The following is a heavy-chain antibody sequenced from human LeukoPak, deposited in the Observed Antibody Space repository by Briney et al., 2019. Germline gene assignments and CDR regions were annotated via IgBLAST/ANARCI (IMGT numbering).Heavy chain of an antibody. D-gene: IGHD6-6*01. CDR2: FYTSGST. V-gene: IGHV4-4*07. CDR3: ARDRGEYSSSSAYYSYYYMDV. J-gene: IGHJ6*03. Sequence: PSETLSLTCTVSGGSISSYYWSWIRRPAGKGLEWIGRFYTSGSTNYNPSLKSRVTMSVDTSKNQFSLKLTSVTAADTAVYYCARDRGEYSSSSAYYSYYYMDVWGKGTTVTVSS. CDR1: GGSISSYY.